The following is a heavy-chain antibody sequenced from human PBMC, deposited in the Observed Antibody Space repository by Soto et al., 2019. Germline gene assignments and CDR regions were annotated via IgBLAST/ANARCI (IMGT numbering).Heavy chain of an antibody. Sequence: EVQLVESGGLLVQPGGSLRLSCAASGFSISSYEMNWVRQAPGKGLEWVAYISSGGTNIYYAASVRGRFTISRDIAKNSVDLQLSSLRVDDTAVYYCARYRWVTDSGYDCHFDYWGQGTLVTVSS. CDR1: GFSISSYE. CDR2: ISSGGTNI. V-gene: IGHV3-48*03. D-gene: IGHD5-12*01. J-gene: IGHJ4*02. CDR3: ARYRWVTDSGYDCHFDY.